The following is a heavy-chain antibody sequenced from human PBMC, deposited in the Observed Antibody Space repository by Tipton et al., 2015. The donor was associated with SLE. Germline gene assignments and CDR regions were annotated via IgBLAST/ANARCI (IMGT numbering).Heavy chain of an antibody. CDR3: ARGTHKGWYFDL. CDR2: IYNSGIT. D-gene: IGHD1-14*01. Sequence: TLSLTCTVSGDSISSYYWNWIRQPPGKGLEWIGCIYNSGITKYNPSLKSRVTISVDTSKNQFSLKLSSVTAADTAVYYCARGTHKGWYFDLWGRGTLVTVSS. CDR1: GDSISSYY. V-gene: IGHV4-59*12. J-gene: IGHJ2*01.